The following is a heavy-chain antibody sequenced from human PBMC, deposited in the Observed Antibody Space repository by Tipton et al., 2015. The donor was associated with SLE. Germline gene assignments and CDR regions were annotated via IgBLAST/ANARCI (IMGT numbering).Heavy chain of an antibody. CDR2: INHSGST. J-gene: IGHJ5*02. Sequence: TLSLTCAVYGGSFSGYYWSWIRQPPGKGLEWIGEINHSGSTYYNPSLKSRVTISVDTSKNQFSLKLSSVTAADTAVYYCARQGAVAGNWFDPWGQGTLVTVSS. CDR3: ARQGAVAGNWFDP. D-gene: IGHD6-19*01. V-gene: IGHV4-34*01. CDR1: GGSFSGYY.